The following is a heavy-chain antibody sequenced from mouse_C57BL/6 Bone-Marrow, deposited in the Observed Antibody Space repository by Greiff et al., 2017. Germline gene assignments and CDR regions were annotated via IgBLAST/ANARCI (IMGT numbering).Heavy chain of an antibody. CDR3: AEHPFYYEDYFDY. CDR1: GFTFSSYG. D-gene: IGHD2-4*01. CDR2: ISSGGSYT. Sequence: EVQLVESGGDLVKPGGSLKLSCAASGFTFSSYGMSWVRQTPDKRLEWVATISSGGSYTYYPDSVKGRFTISRDNAKNTLYLQMSSLKSEDTAMYYCAEHPFYYEDYFDYWGQGTTLTVSS. J-gene: IGHJ2*01. V-gene: IGHV5-6*01.